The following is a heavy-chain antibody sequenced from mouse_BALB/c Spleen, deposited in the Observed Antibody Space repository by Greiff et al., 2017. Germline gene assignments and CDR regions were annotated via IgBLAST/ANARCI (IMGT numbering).Heavy chain of an antibody. Sequence: ESGPGLVKPSQSLSLTCSVTGYSITSGYYWNWIRQFPGNKLEWMGYISYDGSNNYNPSLKNRISITRDTSKNQFFLKLNSVTTEDTATYYCARDRGYYVGGAMDYWGQGTSVTVSS. CDR3: ARDRGYYVGGAMDY. CDR2: ISYDGSN. V-gene: IGHV3-6*02. CDR1: GYSITSGYY. D-gene: IGHD2-3*01. J-gene: IGHJ4*01.